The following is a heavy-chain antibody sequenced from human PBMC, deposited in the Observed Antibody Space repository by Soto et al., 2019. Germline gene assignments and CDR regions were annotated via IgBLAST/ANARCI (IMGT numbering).Heavy chain of an antibody. V-gene: IGHV3-48*01. D-gene: IGHD2-15*01. Sequence: EVQLVESGGGKVQPGGSLRLSCAGSGFSFSDFSMNWVRQAPGKGLEWISYINRDSSVIMYADSLRGRVTISRYNAKNTLFLQIIRLRVEDTGVYYCARDCAGTCWFAYWGPGIPVTVSS. CDR3: ARDCAGTCWFAY. J-gene: IGHJ4*02. CDR2: INRDSSVI. CDR1: GFSFSDFS.